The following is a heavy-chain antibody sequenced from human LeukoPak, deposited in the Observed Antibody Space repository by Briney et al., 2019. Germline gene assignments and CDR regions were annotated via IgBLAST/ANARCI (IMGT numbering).Heavy chain of an antibody. CDR3: ARGTHYYDSSGYTVYYFDY. V-gene: IGHV4-39*01. D-gene: IGHD3-22*01. Sequence: SETLSLTCTVSGGSISSSSYYWGWIRQPPGKGLEWIGSIYYSGSTYYNPSLKSRVTISVDTSKNQFSQKLSSVTAADTAVYYCARGTHYYDSSGYTVYYFDYWGQGTLVTVSS. CDR1: GGSISSSSYY. CDR2: IYYSGST. J-gene: IGHJ4*02.